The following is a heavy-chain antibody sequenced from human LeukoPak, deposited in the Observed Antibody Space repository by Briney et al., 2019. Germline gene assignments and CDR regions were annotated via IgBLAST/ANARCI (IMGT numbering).Heavy chain of an antibody. Sequence: PSETLSLTCTVSGGSISSTTYYWGWIRQPPGKGLEWIGSVYYRGNTYYNPSLKSRVTISVVTSKSQFSLRLNSVTAADTSVYYCARHYDSSGYYYDIHTLDVWGQGTTVTVSS. CDR2: VYYRGNT. CDR1: GGSISSTTYY. J-gene: IGHJ6*02. D-gene: IGHD3-22*01. CDR3: ARHYDSSGYYYDIHTLDV. V-gene: IGHV4-39*01.